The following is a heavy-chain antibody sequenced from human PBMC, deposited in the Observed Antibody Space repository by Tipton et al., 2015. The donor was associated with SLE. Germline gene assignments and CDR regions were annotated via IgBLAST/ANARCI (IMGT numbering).Heavy chain of an antibody. J-gene: IGHJ5*02. D-gene: IGHD3-16*01. Sequence: LRLSCAVSGYSISTGYYWGWIRQPPGKGLEWIASIYHSGNTYYNPSLKSRVTISLDTSKNHFSLKLSSVTAADTAVYYCARGLMVTFDRGWFDPWGQGTLVTVSS. CDR2: IYHSGNT. CDR1: GYSISTGYY. CDR3: ARGLMVTFDRGWFDP. V-gene: IGHV4-38-2*01.